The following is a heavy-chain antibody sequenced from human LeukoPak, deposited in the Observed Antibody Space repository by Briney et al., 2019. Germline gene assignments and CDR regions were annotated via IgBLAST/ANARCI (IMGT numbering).Heavy chain of an antibody. J-gene: IGHJ4*02. V-gene: IGHV3-23*01. D-gene: IGHD3-3*01. CDR1: GFTFSSYA. CDR3: AKDGESYDFWSGYLFDY. CDR2: ISGSGGSA. Sequence: GGSLRLSCAASGFTFSSYAMSWVRQAPGKGLAWVSGISGSGGSAHYADSVKGRFTISRDNSKNTLYLQMNSLRAEDTAVYYCAKDGESYDFWSGYLFDYWGQGTLVTVSS.